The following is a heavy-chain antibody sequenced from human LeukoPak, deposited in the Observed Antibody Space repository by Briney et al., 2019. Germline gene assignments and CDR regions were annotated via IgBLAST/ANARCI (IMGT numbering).Heavy chain of an antibody. CDR2: ISSSSSYI. CDR1: GFTFSSYS. J-gene: IGHJ4*02. CDR3: ARDRSYSSGWYDLGY. Sequence: AGGSLRLSCAASGFTFSSYSMNWVRQAPGKGLEWISSISSSSSYIYYADSVKGGFTISRDNAKNSLHLQMNSLRAEDTAVYYCARDRSYSSGWYDLGYWGQGTLVTVSS. D-gene: IGHD6-19*01. V-gene: IGHV3-21*01.